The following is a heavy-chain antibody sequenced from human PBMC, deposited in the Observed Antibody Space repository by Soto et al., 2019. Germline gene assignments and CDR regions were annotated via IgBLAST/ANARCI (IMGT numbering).Heavy chain of an antibody. CDR2: IYNEFT. D-gene: IGHD2-15*01. Sequence: EVQLVESGGGLVQPGGSLRLSCVASGFTVTDIYMNWVRQAPGKGLEWVSVIYNEFTDYADSVRGRFSISTDSSKNALYLQMNSLRAEDSAVYYCVREPRYCSGGSCSIMGDAFDIWGPGTMVTVSS. J-gene: IGHJ3*02. CDR3: VREPRYCSGGSCSIMGDAFDI. CDR1: GFTVTDIY. V-gene: IGHV3-66*01.